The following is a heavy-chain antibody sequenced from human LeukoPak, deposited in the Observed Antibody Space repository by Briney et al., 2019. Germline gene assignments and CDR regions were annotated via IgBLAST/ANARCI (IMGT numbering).Heavy chain of an antibody. CDR3: ARSGIAARIPYGMDV. CDR1: GGSISSYY. D-gene: IGHD6-6*01. Sequence: PSETLSLTCTVSGGSISSYYWSCIRQPPGKGLEWIGNIYYSGSTNYNPSLKNRVTISVATSKNQFSLKLSSVTAADTAFYYCARSGIAARIPYGMDVWGQGSTLTV. CDR2: IYYSGST. V-gene: IGHV4-59*01. J-gene: IGHJ6*02.